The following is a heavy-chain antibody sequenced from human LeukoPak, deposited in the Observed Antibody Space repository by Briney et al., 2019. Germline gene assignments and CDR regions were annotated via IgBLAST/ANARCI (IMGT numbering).Heavy chain of an antibody. D-gene: IGHD6-19*01. V-gene: IGHV3-30*02. CDR1: GFTFGSYA. CDR3: AKDQIIGWYSGAFDF. CDR2: WYDGRNT. J-gene: IGHJ3*01. Sequence: PGGSLRLSCAASGFTFGSYAMHWVRQAPGKGLEWVTWYDGRNTYYADSVKGRFTISKDNSKNTLYLQVNSLRAEDTAVYYCAKDQIIGWYSGAFDFWGQGTMVTVSS.